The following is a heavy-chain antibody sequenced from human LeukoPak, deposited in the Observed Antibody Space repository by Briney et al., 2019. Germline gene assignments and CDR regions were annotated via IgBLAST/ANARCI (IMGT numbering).Heavy chain of an antibody. J-gene: IGHJ3*02. CDR2: IIPIFGTA. Sequence: SVKVSCKASGGTFSSYAISWVRQAPGQGLEWMGGIIPIFGTANYAQKFQGRVTITADKSTSTAYMELSSLRSEDTAVYYCARRGGVIVQSARAFDIWGQGTMVTVSS. D-gene: IGHD3-22*01. CDR3: ARRGGVIVQSARAFDI. CDR1: GGTFSSYA. V-gene: IGHV1-69*06.